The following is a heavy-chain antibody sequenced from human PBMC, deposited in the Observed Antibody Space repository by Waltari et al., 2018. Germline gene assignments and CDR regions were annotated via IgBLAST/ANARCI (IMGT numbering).Heavy chain of an antibody. V-gene: IGHV1-18*01. CDR1: GYTFTSYG. J-gene: IGHJ4*02. CDR3: ARGDGDRWLLPIRDY. CDR2: ISAYNCNT. D-gene: IGHD3-22*01. Sequence: VQLVQSGAEVKKPGASVKVSCKASGYTFTSYGISWVQQATGQGLEWMGWISAYNCNTNYAQKRQCRVTMTTDTSTSTAYMELRSLRSDDTAVYYCARGDGDRWLLPIRDYWGQGTLVTVSS.